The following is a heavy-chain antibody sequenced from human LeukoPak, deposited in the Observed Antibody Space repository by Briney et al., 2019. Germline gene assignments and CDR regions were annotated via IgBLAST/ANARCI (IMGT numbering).Heavy chain of an antibody. V-gene: IGHV4-59*08. J-gene: IGHJ4*02. CDR2: VFYSGST. D-gene: IGHD3/OR15-3a*01. Sequence: SETLSLTCTVSGGSINNYYWTWIRQPPGKGPEWTGYVFYSGSTNYNPSLNSRVTISLDTSENQFSLRLTSVTAADTAVYYCGRLLTDFWIDYWGQGTLVTVSS. CDR3: GRLLTDFWIDY. CDR1: GGSINNYY.